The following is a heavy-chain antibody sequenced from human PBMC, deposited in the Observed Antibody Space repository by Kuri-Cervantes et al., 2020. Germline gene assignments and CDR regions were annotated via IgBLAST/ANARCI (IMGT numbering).Heavy chain of an antibody. CDR2: IYTSGST. CDR3: ARDMYYYDSSGYHEYFQH. Sequence: SETLSLTCTVSGGSISSYYWSWIRQPAGKGLEWIGRIYTSGSTNYNPSLKSRVTISVDKSKNQFSLKLSSVTAADTAVYYCARDMYYYDSSGYHEYFQHWGQGTLVTVSS. CDR1: GGSISSYY. J-gene: IGHJ1*01. V-gene: IGHV4-4*07. D-gene: IGHD3-22*01.